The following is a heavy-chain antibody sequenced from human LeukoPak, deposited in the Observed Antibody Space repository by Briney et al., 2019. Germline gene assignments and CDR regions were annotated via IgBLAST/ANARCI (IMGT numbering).Heavy chain of an antibody. CDR3: ARPRGGYSYAYDAFDI. CDR2: ISSSSSYI. V-gene: IGHV3-21*01. Sequence: GGSLRLSCAASGFTFSSYGMNWVRQAPGKGLEWVSSISSSSSYIYYADSVKGRFTISRDNAKNSLFLQMHSLRAEDTAFYYCARPRGGYSYAYDAFDIWGQGTMVTVSS. D-gene: IGHD5-18*01. CDR1: GFTFSSYG. J-gene: IGHJ3*02.